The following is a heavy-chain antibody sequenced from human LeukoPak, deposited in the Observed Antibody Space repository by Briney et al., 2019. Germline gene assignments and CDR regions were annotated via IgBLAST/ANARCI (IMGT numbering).Heavy chain of an antibody. V-gene: IGHV3-74*01. J-gene: IGHJ4*02. Sequence: GGSLRLSCAASGFTFDDYAMHWVRQAPGKGLVWVSRINSDGSSTSYADSVKGRFTISRDNAKNTLYLQMNSLRAEDTAVYYCARDGEYFPSFDYWGQGTLVTVSS. CDR1: GFTFDDYA. CDR2: INSDGSST. CDR3: ARDGEYFPSFDY. D-gene: IGHD2/OR15-2a*01.